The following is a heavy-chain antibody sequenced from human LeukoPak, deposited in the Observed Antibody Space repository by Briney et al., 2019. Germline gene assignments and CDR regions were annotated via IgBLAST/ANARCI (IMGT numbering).Heavy chain of an antibody. Sequence: SETLSLTCTVSGYSISSGYYWGWIRQPPGKGLEWIGSIYYSGSTYYNPSLKSRVTISVDTSKNQFSLKLSSVTAADTAVYYCARLPTYYDFWSGYPSQDAFDIWGQGTMVTVSS. D-gene: IGHD3-3*01. CDR1: GYSISSGYY. V-gene: IGHV4-38-2*02. CDR3: ARLPTYYDFWSGYPSQDAFDI. J-gene: IGHJ3*02. CDR2: IYYSGST.